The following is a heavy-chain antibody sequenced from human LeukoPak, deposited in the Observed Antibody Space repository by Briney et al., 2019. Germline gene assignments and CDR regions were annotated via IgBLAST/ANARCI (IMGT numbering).Heavy chain of an antibody. V-gene: IGHV4-59*01. CDR1: GDSISGFY. CDR3: ARGVVAAPQTVDY. D-gene: IGHD2-15*01. Sequence: PSETLSLTCTVSGDSISGFYWSWIRQPPGKGLEWIGYIYYSGSTNYNPSLKSRVTISVDTSKNQFSLKLNSVSAADTAVYYCARGVVAAPQTVDYWGQETLVTVSS. J-gene: IGHJ4*02. CDR2: IYYSGST.